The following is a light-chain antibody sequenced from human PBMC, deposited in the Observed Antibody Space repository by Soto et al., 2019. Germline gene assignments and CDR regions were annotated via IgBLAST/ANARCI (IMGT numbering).Light chain of an antibody. J-gene: IGLJ3*02. V-gene: IGLV2-11*01. Sequence: QSVLTQPPSVSAAPGQKVTISCSGSSSNIGAYNYVFWYRQYPGKSPKLMIYDVYKRPSGVPDRFSGSKSANTASLTISGLQTEDEADYHCCSYAGRRSLVFSGGTKVTVL. CDR3: CSYAGRRSLV. CDR2: DVY. CDR1: SSNIGAYNY.